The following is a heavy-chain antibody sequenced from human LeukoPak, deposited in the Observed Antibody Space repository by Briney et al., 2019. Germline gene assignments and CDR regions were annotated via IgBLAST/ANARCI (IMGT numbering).Heavy chain of an antibody. J-gene: IGHJ4*02. Sequence: SETLSLTCTVSGGSISSRYWSWIRQPPGKGLEWIGYIYYSGSTNYNPSLKSRVTISVDTSKNQFSLKLSSVTAADTAVYYCASGKSGYSYGYNYWGQGTLVTVSS. CDR1: GGSISSRY. V-gene: IGHV4-59*11. CDR3: ASGKSGYSYGYNY. CDR2: IYYSGST. D-gene: IGHD5-18*01.